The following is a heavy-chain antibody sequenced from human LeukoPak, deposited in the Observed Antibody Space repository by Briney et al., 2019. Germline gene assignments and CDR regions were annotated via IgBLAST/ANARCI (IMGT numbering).Heavy chain of an antibody. CDR3: ATENYYESSGFSKAFDY. CDR2: IEPKSGVT. Sequence: ASVKVSCKTSGYTFTGKFLHWLRQAPGHGLQYMGGIEPKSGVTVYAPNFRGRVTVTSDTSVSTAYMELSGLRSGDTAVYYCATENYYESSGFSKAFDYWGQGTLVTASS. D-gene: IGHD3-22*01. V-gene: IGHV1-2*02. J-gene: IGHJ4*02. CDR1: GYTFTGKF.